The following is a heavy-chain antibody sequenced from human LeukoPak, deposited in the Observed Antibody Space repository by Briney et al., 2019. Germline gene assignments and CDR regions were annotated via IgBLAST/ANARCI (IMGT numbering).Heavy chain of an antibody. V-gene: IGHV3-9*01. D-gene: IGHD2-2*01. Sequence: PGRSLRLSCAASGFTLGDYDMHWVRQAPGKGLEWVSAIVWNGGTTGYADSVKGRFIISRDNAKNSLYLQMNSLRAEDTALYYCAKDAGGLVVVPAMDWGQGTLVTVSS. CDR1: GFTLGDYD. J-gene: IGHJ4*02. CDR2: IVWNGGTT. CDR3: AKDAGGLVVVPAMD.